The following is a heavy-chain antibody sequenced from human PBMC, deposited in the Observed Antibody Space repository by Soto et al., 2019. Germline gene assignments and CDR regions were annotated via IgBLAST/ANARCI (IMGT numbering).Heavy chain of an antibody. CDR3: ARDWAMGEPHYHYYGMDV. J-gene: IGHJ6*02. CDR2: INPSGGST. Sequence: ASVKVSCKASGYTFTSYYMHWVRQAPGQGLEWMGIINPSGGSTSYAQKFQGRVTMTRDTSTSTVYMELSSLRSEDTAVYYCARDWAMGEPHYHYYGMDVWGQGTTVTVSS. V-gene: IGHV1-46*01. CDR1: GYTFTSYY. D-gene: IGHD3-16*01.